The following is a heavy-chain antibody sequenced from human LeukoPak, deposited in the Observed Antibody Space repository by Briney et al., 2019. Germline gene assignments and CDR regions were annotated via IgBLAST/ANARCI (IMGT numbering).Heavy chain of an antibody. CDR1: GGSINSADYS. D-gene: IGHD6-13*01. J-gene: IGHJ4*02. CDR2: ISHFGGT. V-gene: IGHV4-30-2*06. Sequence: SETLSLTCTVSGGSINSADYSWSWIRKSAGKGLEWIGYISHFGGTHDNPSFSSRVAMSIDRSKNQFSLSLSSVTAADTAVYYCASTTAEGYYFDYWGQGTLVTVSS. CDR3: ASTTAEGYYFDY.